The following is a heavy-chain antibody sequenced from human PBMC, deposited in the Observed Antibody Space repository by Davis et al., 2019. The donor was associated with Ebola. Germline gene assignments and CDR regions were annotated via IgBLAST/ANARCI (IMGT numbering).Heavy chain of an antibody. CDR1: GITSSGSV. CDR2: IRSKANSYAT. CDR3: TGDGDYEDY. Sequence: GGSLRLSCAVSGITSSGSVIPLVPYASGPGLEWVGRIRSKANSYATAYAASVKGRFTISRDDSKNTAYLQMNSLKTEDTAVYYCTGDGDYEDYWGQGTLVTVSS. J-gene: IGHJ4*02. D-gene: IGHD4-17*01. V-gene: IGHV3-73*01.